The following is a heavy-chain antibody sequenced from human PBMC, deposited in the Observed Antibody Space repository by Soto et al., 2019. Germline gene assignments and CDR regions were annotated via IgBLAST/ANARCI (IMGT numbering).Heavy chain of an antibody. J-gene: IGHJ4*02. V-gene: IGHV3-7*01. CDR1: GFSIGDYW. D-gene: IGHD2-2*01. CDR2: IKQDGSEK. Sequence: GGSLRLSCAASGFSIGDYWMSLVRQSPGKGLEWVANIKQDGSEKYYVDSVKGRFTISKDSAKNSLYLQMNSLRGEDTAVYYCARTVVVVGNDNFDHWGKGTMVTVSS. CDR3: ARTVVVVGNDNFDH.